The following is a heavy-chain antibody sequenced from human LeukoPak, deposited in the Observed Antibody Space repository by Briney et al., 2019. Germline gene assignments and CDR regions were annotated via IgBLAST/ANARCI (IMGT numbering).Heavy chain of an antibody. CDR3: ARHSSGVDTRGEDAFDI. D-gene: IGHD3-16*01. CDR2: IYYSGST. Sequence: SETLSLTCTVSGGSISSSSYYWGWIRQPPGKGLEWIGSIYYSGSTYYNPSLESRVTISVDTSKNQFSLKLSSVPAADTAVYYCARHSSGVDTRGEDAFDIWGQGTMVTVSS. V-gene: IGHV4-39*01. CDR1: GGSISSSSYY. J-gene: IGHJ3*02.